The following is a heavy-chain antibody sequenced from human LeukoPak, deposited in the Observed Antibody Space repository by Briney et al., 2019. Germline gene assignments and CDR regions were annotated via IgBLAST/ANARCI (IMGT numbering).Heavy chain of an antibody. Sequence: SETLSLTCTVSGGSISSYYWSWIRQPAGKGLEWIGRIYTSGSTNYNPSLKSRVTMSVDTSKNQFSLKLSSVTAADTAVYYCAKDVHYYDSSGYQSYWGQGTLVTVSS. J-gene: IGHJ4*02. CDR2: IYTSGST. CDR1: GGSISSYY. D-gene: IGHD3-22*01. CDR3: AKDVHYYDSSGYQSY. V-gene: IGHV4-4*07.